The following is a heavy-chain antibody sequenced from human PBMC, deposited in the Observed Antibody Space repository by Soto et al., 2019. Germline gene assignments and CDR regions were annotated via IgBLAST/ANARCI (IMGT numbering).Heavy chain of an antibody. D-gene: IGHD5-18*01. CDR3: ARRYGSCFDY. V-gene: IGHV4-61*01. Sequence: SETLSLTCTVSGGSVTSGSYHWTWIRQPPGKGLEWIGQTGYTNYNPSLKSRVTISVDTSKNQISLKLSSVTAADTAVYYCARRYGSCFDYWGQGNLVTFSS. CDR2: TGYT. CDR1: GGSVTSGSYH. J-gene: IGHJ4*02.